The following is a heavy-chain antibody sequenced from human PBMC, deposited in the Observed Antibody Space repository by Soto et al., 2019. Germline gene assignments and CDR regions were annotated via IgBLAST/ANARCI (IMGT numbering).Heavy chain of an antibody. V-gene: IGHV1-69*05. CDR1: GGTFSSYA. J-gene: IGHJ4*02. D-gene: IGHD5-12*01. CDR3: AIRDGYNPRARWYFDY. CDR2: IIPIFGTA. Sequence: QVQLVQSGAEVKKPGSSVKVSCKASGGTFSSYAISWVRQAPGQGLEWMGGIIPIFGTANYAQKFQGRVTITXXEXTXXAYMELSSLRSEDTAVYYCAIRDGYNPRARWYFDYWGQGTLVTVSS.